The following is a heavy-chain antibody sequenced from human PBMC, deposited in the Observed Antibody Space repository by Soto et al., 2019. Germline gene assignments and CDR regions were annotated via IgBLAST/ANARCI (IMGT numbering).Heavy chain of an antibody. CDR2: IYHSGST. J-gene: IGHJ4*02. CDR3: ASGSTTVTTFDY. CDR1: GGSISSGAYS. D-gene: IGHD4-17*01. Sequence: QLQLQESGSGLVKPSQTLSLTCAVSGGSISSGAYSWTWIRQPPGKGLEWIGYIYHSGSTYSNPALKSRLTISVDRSKNQLSLKLSSVTAADTAVYYCASGSTTVTTFDYWGQGTLVTVSS. V-gene: IGHV4-30-2*01.